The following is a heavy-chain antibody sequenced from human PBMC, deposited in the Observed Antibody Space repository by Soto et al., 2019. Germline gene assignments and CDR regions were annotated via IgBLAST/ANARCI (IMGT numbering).Heavy chain of an antibody. D-gene: IGHD6-19*01. CDR2: ISPHNDRT. J-gene: IGHJ3*02. CDR1: GYNFTSYG. Sequence: QVQLVQSGADVKKPGASVKVSCKASGYNFTSYGISWVRQAPGQGLEWMGWISPHNDRTKYARRLQDRVTMTTETLTSTVYMELGSLRSDDTAVYYCARDLYYSSGRYFDHDAFDIWGQGTVVTVSS. CDR3: ARDLYYSSGRYFDHDAFDI. V-gene: IGHV1-18*01.